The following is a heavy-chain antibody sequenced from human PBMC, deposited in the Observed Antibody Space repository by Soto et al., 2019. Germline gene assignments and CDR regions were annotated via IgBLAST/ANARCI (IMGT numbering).Heavy chain of an antibody. CDR1: GYSFTSYW. CDR2: IYPGDSDT. Sequence: GESLKISCKGSGYSFTSYWIGWVRQMPGKGLEWMGIIYPGDSDTRYSPSFQGQVTISADKSISTAYLQWSSLKASDTAMYYCASGLGALVRLGPDWNDMSMDVWGQGTTVTVSS. J-gene: IGHJ6*02. D-gene: IGHD1-1*01. V-gene: IGHV5-51*01. CDR3: ASGLGALVRLGPDWNDMSMDV.